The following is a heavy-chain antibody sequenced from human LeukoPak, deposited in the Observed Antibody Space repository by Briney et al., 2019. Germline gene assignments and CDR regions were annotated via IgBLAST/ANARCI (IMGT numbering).Heavy chain of an antibody. CDR2: ISSSSSYT. V-gene: IGHV3-11*06. CDR3: ARDRATRHAPDY. Sequence: PGGSLRLSCAASGFTFSDYYMSWIRQAPGKGLEWVSYISSSSSYTNYADSVKGRFTISRDNAKNSLYLQMNSLRAEDTAVYYCARDRATRHAPDYWGQGTLVTVSS. CDR1: GFTFSDYY. J-gene: IGHJ4*02.